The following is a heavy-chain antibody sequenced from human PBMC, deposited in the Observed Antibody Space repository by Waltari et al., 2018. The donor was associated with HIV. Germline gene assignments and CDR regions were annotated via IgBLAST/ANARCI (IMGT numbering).Heavy chain of an antibody. CDR2: RWHDGSNE. CDR3: ARVMRFGEIFSSYGYYGMDV. V-gene: IGHV3-33*01. CDR1: GFTFSYYG. Sequence: QVQLVESGGGVAQSGRSLSLSCAASGFTFSYYGMPWVRQAPGKGLEWVAVRWHDGSNEYYADSVKGRFTISRDNSRNILYLQMRNLRVEDTAVYYCARVMRFGEIFSSYGYYGMDVWGQGTTVSVPS. D-gene: IGHD3-10*01. J-gene: IGHJ6*02.